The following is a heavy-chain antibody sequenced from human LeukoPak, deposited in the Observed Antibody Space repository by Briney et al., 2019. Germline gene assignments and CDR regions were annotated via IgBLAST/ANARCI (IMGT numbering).Heavy chain of an antibody. CDR3: ARDEGYYYDSSGYSSNVPFDY. Sequence: ASVKVSCKASGYTFTSYGISWVRQAPGQGLEWMGWISAYNCNTNYAQKLQGRVTMTTDTSTSTAYMELRSLRSDDTAVYYCARDEGYYYDSSGYSSNVPFDYWGQGTLVTVSS. V-gene: IGHV1-18*01. J-gene: IGHJ4*02. CDR2: ISAYNCNT. D-gene: IGHD3-22*01. CDR1: GYTFTSYG.